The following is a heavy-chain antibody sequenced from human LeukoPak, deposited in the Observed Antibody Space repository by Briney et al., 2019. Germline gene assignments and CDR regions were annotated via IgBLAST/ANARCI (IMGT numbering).Heavy chain of an antibody. Sequence: ASVKVSCKASGYTFTGYYMHWVRQAPGQGLEWMGWINPNSGGTNYAQKFQGRVTMTRDTSISTAYMELSRLRSDDTAVYYCARVLGFGGLTVAADFGYWGQGTLVTVSS. V-gene: IGHV1-2*02. D-gene: IGHD3-10*01. CDR2: INPNSGGT. CDR3: ARVLGFGGLTVAADFGY. J-gene: IGHJ4*02. CDR1: GYTFTGYY.